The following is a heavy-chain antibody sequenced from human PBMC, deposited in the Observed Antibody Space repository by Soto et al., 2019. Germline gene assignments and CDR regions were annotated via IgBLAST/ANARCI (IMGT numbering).Heavy chain of an antibody. V-gene: IGHV4-59*08. CDR2: IYYSGST. J-gene: IGHJ6*02. Sequence: LVTQCHPCSVADGTIGSYGWSWIRQPPGKGLEWIGYIYYSGSTNYNPSLKSRVTISVDTSKNQFSLKLSSVTAADTAVYFCAKDHYGSAIYGMDVWGQGTTVTVSS. D-gene: IGHD3-10*01. CDR1: DGTIGSYG. CDR3: AKDHYGSAIYGMDV.